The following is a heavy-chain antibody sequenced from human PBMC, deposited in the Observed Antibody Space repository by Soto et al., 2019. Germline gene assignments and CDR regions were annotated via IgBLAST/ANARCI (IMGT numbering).Heavy chain of an antibody. Sequence: GGSLRLSCAASGFTFSSYAMSWVRTAPGKGLEWVPAISGSGGSTYYADSVKGRFTISRDNSKNTLYLQMNSLRAEDTAVYYCAKASSPGPYYYYGMDVWGQGTTVTVSS. V-gene: IGHV3-23*01. D-gene: IGHD2-8*02. CDR1: GFTFSSYA. CDR2: ISGSGGST. J-gene: IGHJ6*02. CDR3: AKASSPGPYYYYGMDV.